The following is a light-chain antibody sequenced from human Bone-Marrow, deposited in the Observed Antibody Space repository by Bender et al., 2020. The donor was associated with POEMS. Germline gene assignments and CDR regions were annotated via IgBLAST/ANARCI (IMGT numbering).Light chain of an antibody. CDR2: QDD. V-gene: IGLV3-1*01. Sequence: SYELIQPPSVSVSPGQTARITCSGLDLAFKYTSWYSQRPGQPPVLVIYQDDKRPSGIPERFSGSSSGNTATLTLRGAQPLDEADYFCQVWDRSAAVFGGGTKLIVL. CDR3: QVWDRSAAV. CDR1: DLAFKY. J-gene: IGLJ2*01.